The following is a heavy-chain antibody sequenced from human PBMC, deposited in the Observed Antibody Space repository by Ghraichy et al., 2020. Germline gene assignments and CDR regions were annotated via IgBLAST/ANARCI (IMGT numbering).Heavy chain of an antibody. CDR3: ALLSFEEFFDY. CDR1: GFTFSSYG. Sequence: GGSLRLSCAASGFTFSSYGMHWVRQAPGKGLEWVAFIRYGGGSKYYADSVKGRFTISRDNSKNTLYLQMNSLRAEDTAVYHCALLSFEEFFDYWGQGTLVTVSS. CDR2: IRYGGGSK. D-gene: IGHD3-10*01. V-gene: IGHV3-30*02. J-gene: IGHJ4*02.